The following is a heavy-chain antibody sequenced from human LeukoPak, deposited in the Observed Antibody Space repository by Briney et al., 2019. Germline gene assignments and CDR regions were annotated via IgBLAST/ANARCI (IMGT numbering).Heavy chain of an antibody. CDR1: GGPITRSAYY. CDR2: IYSNGDT. Sequence: SETLSLTCTVSGGPITRSAYYWVWVRQSPGRGLEWLGSIYSNGDTYYNPSFESRVTIAIETSKNQFSLKMTSVTAADTAAYYCTSRGFRLPPDAFDVWGQGTRVAVSS. J-gene: IGHJ3*01. D-gene: IGHD5-24*01. CDR3: TSRGFRLPPDAFDV. V-gene: IGHV4-39*01.